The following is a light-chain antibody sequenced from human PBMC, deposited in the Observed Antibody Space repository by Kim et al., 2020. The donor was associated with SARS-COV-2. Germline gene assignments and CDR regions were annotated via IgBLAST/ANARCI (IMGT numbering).Light chain of an antibody. V-gene: IGLV3-1*01. J-gene: IGLJ2*01. CDR2: QDE. Sequence: VSPGQTSTITCSGDRLGTKYASWYQQKPGQSPVLVIYQDEKRPSGIPERFSGSNSGNTATLSISVTQAMDEADYYCQAWDSSTVVFGGGTQLTVL. CDR1: RLGTKY. CDR3: QAWDSSTVV.